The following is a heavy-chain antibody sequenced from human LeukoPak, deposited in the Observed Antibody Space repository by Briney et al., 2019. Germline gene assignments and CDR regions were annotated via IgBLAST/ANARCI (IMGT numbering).Heavy chain of an antibody. CDR2: INHSGST. D-gene: IGHD3-9*01. Sequence: SETLSLTCAVDGGSFSGYYGSWIRQPPGKGLEWIGEINHSGSTNYTPSLKSRVTISVDTSKNQFPLKMSSVPAADTAVYYCARVTHSYYDILSGYSNNWFAPWGQGTLVTVSS. J-gene: IGHJ5*02. CDR3: ARVTHSYYDILSGYSNNWFAP. V-gene: IGHV4-34*01. CDR1: GGSFSGYY.